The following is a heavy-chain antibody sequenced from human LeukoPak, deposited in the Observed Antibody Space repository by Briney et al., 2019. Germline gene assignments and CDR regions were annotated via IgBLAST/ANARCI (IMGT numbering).Heavy chain of an antibody. CDR2: IYPGDSDT. D-gene: IGHD3-9*01. CDR1: GYSFTSYW. CDR3: ARADYDILTGYSYFDY. Sequence: GESLKISCKGSGYSFTSYWIGWVRQMPGKGLEWMGIIYPGDSDTRYSPSFQGQVTISADKSISTAYLQWSSLKASDTAMYYCARADYDILTGYSYFDYWGQGTLVTVSS. V-gene: IGHV5-51*01. J-gene: IGHJ4*02.